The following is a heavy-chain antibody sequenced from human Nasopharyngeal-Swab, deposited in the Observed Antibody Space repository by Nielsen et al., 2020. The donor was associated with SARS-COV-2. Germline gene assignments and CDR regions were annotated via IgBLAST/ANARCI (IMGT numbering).Heavy chain of an antibody. V-gene: IGHV1-18*01. CDR2: ISAYNGNT. D-gene: IGHD5-12*01. Sequence: ASVKVSCKASGYTFTSYGIGWVRQAPGQGLEWMGWISAYNGNTNYAQKLQGRVTMTTDTSTSTAYMELRSLRSDDTAVYYCARFSGRSGYDFFVSFSLEYYYYMDVWGKGTTVTVSS. J-gene: IGHJ6*03. CDR1: GYTFTSYG. CDR3: ARFSGRSGYDFFVSFSLEYYYYMDV.